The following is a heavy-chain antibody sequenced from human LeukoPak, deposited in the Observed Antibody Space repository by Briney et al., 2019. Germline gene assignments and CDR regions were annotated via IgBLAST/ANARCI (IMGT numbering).Heavy chain of an antibody. CDR3: ALGDPSSS. J-gene: IGHJ4*02. D-gene: IGHD6-13*01. V-gene: IGHV3-66*01. CDR1: GFTVRANY. Sequence: PGGSLRLSCAAPGFTVRANYMTWVRQAPGKGVEWVPVVYSGGSTCYADSVKGRFTISRDSSKNTLYLQMNSLRAEDTAVYYCALGDPSSSWGQGTLGTVSS. CDR2: VYSGGST.